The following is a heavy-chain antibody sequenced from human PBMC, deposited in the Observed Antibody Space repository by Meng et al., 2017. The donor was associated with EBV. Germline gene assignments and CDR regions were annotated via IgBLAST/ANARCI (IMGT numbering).Heavy chain of an antibody. CDR1: GFSLSTSGVG. J-gene: IGHJ4*02. D-gene: IGHD1-26*01. Sequence: PLKESRPTPLKPPPPLPLTFSFSGFSLSTSGVGVGWIRQPPGKALEWLALIYWDDDKRYSPSLKSRLTITKDTSKNQVVLTMTNMDPVDTATYYCAHSRVGATEFDYWGQGTLVTVFS. CDR2: IYWDDDK. CDR3: AHSRVGATEFDY. V-gene: IGHV2-5*02.